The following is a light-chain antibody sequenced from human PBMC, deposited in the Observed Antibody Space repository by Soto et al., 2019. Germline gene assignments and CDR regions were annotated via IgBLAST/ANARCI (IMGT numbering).Light chain of an antibody. CDR3: CSYAGSYAVV. CDR2: DVS. J-gene: IGLJ2*01. Sequence: QSVLTQPRSVSGSPGQSVTISCTGTSSDVGGYNYVSWYQQHPGKAPKLMIYDVSKQPSGVPDRFSGSKSGNTASLTISGLQAEDEADYYCCSYAGSYAVVFGGGTKLTVL. V-gene: IGLV2-11*01. CDR1: SSDVGGYNY.